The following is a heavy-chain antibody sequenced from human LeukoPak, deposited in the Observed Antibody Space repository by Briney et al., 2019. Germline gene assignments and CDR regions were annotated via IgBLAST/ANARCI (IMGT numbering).Heavy chain of an antibody. CDR1: GYTLTTYG. CDR3: ARDQKPYYYGSGSYLDF. J-gene: IGHJ4*02. D-gene: IGHD3-10*01. Sequence: GASVKVSCKASGYTLTTYGVTWVRQAPGQGLEWMGWISAYNGNTNYAQKFKGRVTMTTDTSTSTAYMELRSLRSDDTAIYYCARDQKPYYYGSGSYLDFWGQGTLVAVSS. V-gene: IGHV1-18*01. CDR2: ISAYNGNT.